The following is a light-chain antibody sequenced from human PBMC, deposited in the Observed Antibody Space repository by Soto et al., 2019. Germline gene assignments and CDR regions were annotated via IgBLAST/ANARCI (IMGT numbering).Light chain of an antibody. CDR3: QQYNSYSQT. Sequence: DIQMTQSPSTLSASVGDRVTITCRASQSISSWLAWYQQKPGKAPKVLIYKASSLESGVPSRFSGSGSGTEFALNISSLQPDDFATYFCQQYNSYSQTFGQGTKLEIK. J-gene: IGKJ2*01. CDR2: KAS. V-gene: IGKV1-5*03. CDR1: QSISSW.